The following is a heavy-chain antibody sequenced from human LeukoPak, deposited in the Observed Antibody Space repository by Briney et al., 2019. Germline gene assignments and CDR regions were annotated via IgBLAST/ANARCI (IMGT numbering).Heavy chain of an antibody. CDR2: INPNSGGT. Sequence: ASVKVSCKASGNSSNGYYIHWVRQAPGQGLEWMGWINPNSGGTNYAPKFQGRVTMTRDTSISTAYMELTRVTSDDTAVYYCAKEGDYVWGSYRRLYFDYWGQGTLVTVSS. J-gene: IGHJ4*02. V-gene: IGHV1-2*02. CDR1: GNSSNGYY. CDR3: AKEGDYVWGSYRRLYFDY. D-gene: IGHD3-16*02.